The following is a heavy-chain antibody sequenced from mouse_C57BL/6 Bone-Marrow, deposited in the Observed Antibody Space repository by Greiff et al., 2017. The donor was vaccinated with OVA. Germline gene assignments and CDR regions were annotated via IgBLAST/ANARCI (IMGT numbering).Heavy chain of an antibody. V-gene: IGHV1-4*01. Sequence: VQLQQSGAELARPGASVKMSCKASGYTFTSYTMHWVKQRPGQGLEWIGYINPSSGYTKYNQKFKDKATSTADKSSSTAYMQLSSLTSEDTAVNYGARGGTWSLFDYWGQGTTLTVSS. CDR1: GYTFTSYT. CDR3: ARGGTWSLFDY. J-gene: IGHJ2*01. CDR2: INPSSGYT. D-gene: IGHD3-3*01.